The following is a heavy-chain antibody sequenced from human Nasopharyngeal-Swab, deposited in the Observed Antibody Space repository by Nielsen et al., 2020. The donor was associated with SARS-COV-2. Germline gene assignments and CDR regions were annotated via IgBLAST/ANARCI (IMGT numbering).Heavy chain of an antibody. V-gene: IGHV5-51*01. CDR2: IYPDHSGT. D-gene: IGHD2/OR15-2a*01. CDR1: GYDFAGYW. Sequence: GGSLRLSCKTSGYDFAGYWIAWVRQKPGKGLEWMGIIYPDHSGTKYSPSFRGQVTFSVDKSISTAYLQWSNLEASDTAMYYCARNMGYFHTSIWLDPWGQGTLVTVSS. CDR3: ARNMGYFHTSIWLDP. J-gene: IGHJ5*02.